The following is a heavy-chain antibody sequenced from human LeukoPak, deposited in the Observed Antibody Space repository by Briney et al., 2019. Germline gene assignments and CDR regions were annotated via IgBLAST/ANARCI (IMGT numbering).Heavy chain of an antibody. V-gene: IGHV4-38-2*02. D-gene: IGHD2-2*02. CDR3: VRYCSSTTCYTRAVDY. CDR2: IYHSGSA. Sequence: SETLSLTCTVSGYSITSGYNWAWIRQPPGKVLEWIGSIYHSGSAYYNPSLKSRVTISVDTSKNQFSLKLSSVTAADTAVYYCVRYCSSTTCYTRAVDYWAREPWSPSPQ. J-gene: IGHJ4*02. CDR1: GYSITSGYN.